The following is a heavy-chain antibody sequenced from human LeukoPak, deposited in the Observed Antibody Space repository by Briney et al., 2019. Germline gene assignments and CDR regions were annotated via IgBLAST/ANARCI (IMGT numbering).Heavy chain of an antibody. CDR1: GGSISSSSYY. CDR2: IYYSGST. D-gene: IGHD6-13*01. CDR3: ARFGTRYSSSTPDY. Sequence: PSETLPLTCTVSGGSISSSSYYWGWIRQPPGKGLEWIGSIYYSGSTYYNPSLKSRVTISVDTSKNQFSLKLSSVTAADTAVYYCARFGTRYSSSTPDYWGRGTLVTVSS. J-gene: IGHJ4*02. V-gene: IGHV4-39*01.